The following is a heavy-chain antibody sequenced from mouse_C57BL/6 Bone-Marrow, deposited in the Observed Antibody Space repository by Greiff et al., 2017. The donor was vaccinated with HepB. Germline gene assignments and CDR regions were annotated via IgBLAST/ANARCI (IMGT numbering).Heavy chain of an antibody. CDR2: ISSGSSTI. CDR1: GFTFSDYG. D-gene: IGHD1-1*01. J-gene: IGHJ4*01. Sequence: EVMLVESGGGLVKPGGSLKLSCAASGFTFSDYGMHWVRQAPEKGLEWVAYISSGSSTIYYADTVKGRFTISRDNAKNTLFLQMTGLRSEDTAMYYCARRYYGSSYVPTMDYWGQGTSVTVSS. V-gene: IGHV5-17*01. CDR3: ARRYYGSSYVPTMDY.